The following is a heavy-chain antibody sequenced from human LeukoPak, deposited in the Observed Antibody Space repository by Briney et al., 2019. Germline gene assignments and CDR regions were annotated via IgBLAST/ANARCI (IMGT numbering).Heavy chain of an antibody. CDR3: ARRKQVDWYVDY. V-gene: IGHV3-21*01. D-gene: IGHD3-9*01. CDR1: GFTFSSYS. J-gene: IGHJ4*02. Sequence: PGGSLRLSCAASGFTFSSYSMNWVRQAPGKGLEWVSSISSSSYIYYADSVKGRFTISRDNAKNSLCLQMNSLRAEDTAVYYCARRKQVDWYVDYWGQGTLVTVSS. CDR2: ISSSSYI.